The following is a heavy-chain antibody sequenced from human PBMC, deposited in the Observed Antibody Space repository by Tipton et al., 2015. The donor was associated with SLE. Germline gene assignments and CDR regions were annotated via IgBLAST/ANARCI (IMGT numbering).Heavy chain of an antibody. D-gene: IGHD3-10*01. CDR2: VWYAGSNN. Sequence: SLRLSCAASGFIFSSYAMHWVRQAPGKGLEWVAVVWYAGSNNYYADSVKGRFTIARDNAKNSMFLQMNSLRAEDTAVYDCARDSDGDVFDVWGQGTTVNGSS. CDR1: GFIFSSYA. CDR3: ARDSDGDVFDV. J-gene: IGHJ3*01. V-gene: IGHV3-33*08.